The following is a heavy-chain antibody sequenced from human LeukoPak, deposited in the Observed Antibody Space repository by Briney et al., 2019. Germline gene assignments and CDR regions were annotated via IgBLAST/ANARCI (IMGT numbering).Heavy chain of an antibody. Sequence: SETLSLTCTVSGGSISSYYWSWIRQPPGKGLEWIGYIYYSGSTNYNPSLKSRVTISVDTSRNQFSLKLSSVTAADTAVYYCARASYGGYFDYWGQGTLVTVSS. V-gene: IGHV4-59*01. J-gene: IGHJ4*02. D-gene: IGHD4-23*01. CDR1: GGSISSYY. CDR2: IYYSGST. CDR3: ARASYGGYFDY.